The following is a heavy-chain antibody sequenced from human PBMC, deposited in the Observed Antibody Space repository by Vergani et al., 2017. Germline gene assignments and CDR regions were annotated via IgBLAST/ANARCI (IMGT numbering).Heavy chain of an antibody. CDR3: ARSLRDSGDWTTYAFDI. CDR1: FDSIRNLY. D-gene: IGHD2-21*02. Sequence: QVQLQESGPGLVKSSETLSLTCSVSFDSIRNLYCNWIRQPPGKGLEWIGSIHYSENTNYNPSLKTRVTISVDTSKNQLSLKLSSVTAADTAVYYCARSLRDSGDWTTYAFDIWGQGTVVTVSS. J-gene: IGHJ3*02. V-gene: IGHV4-59*08. CDR2: IHYSENT.